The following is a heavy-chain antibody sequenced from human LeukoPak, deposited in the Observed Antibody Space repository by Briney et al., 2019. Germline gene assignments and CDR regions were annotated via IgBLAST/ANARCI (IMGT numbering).Heavy chain of an antibody. V-gene: IGHV1-69*13. D-gene: IGHD2-15*01. CDR3: ARHCSGASCYRTMDSPIDY. J-gene: IGHJ4*02. CDR1: GGTFSSYA. CDR2: IIPIFGTA. Sequence: GASVKVSCKASGGTFSSYAISWVRQAPGQGLEWMGGIIPIFGTANYAQKFQGRVTITADESTSTAYMELSSLRSEDTAVYYCARHCSGASCYRTMDSPIDYWGQGTLVTVSS.